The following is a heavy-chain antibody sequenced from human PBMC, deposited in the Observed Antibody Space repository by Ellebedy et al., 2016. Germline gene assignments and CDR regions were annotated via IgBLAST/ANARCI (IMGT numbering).Heavy chain of an antibody. J-gene: IGHJ4*02. Sequence: ASVKVSCKVSGYTFTELSMHWVRQAPGKGLEWMGGFDPEDGETIYAQKFQGRVTMTEDTSTDTAYMELSSLRSEDTAVYYCATDPTGDYGFDYWGQGTLVTVSS. D-gene: IGHD4-17*01. V-gene: IGHV1-24*01. CDR2: FDPEDGET. CDR1: GYTFTELS. CDR3: ATDPTGDYGFDY.